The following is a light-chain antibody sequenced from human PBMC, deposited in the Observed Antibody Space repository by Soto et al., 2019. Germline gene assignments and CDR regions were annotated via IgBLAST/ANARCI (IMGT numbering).Light chain of an antibody. J-gene: IGKJ4*01. Sequence: ETVLTQSPGTLSLSPGERATLSCRASQSVSSSYLAWYQQKPGQAPRLLIYGASSSATGIPDRFSGSGSGTDFTLTISRLEPDDFAVYYCHQYASSPTFGGGTKVEIK. CDR1: QSVSSSY. CDR2: GAS. CDR3: HQYASSPT. V-gene: IGKV3-20*01.